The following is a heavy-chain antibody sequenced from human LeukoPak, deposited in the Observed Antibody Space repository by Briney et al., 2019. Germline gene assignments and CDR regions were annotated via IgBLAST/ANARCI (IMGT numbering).Heavy chain of an antibody. CDR1: GYTFTSNA. CDR3: ARDASGYVVGDH. D-gene: IGHD5-12*01. Sequence: ASVKVSCKASGYTFTSNAMHWVRQAPGQRLEWMGWINAGNTNTKYSRKFQGRITITRDISASTDYMELSSLRSEDTAVYYCARDASGYVVGDHWGQGTLVTVSS. V-gene: IGHV1-3*01. CDR2: INAGNTNT. J-gene: IGHJ4*02.